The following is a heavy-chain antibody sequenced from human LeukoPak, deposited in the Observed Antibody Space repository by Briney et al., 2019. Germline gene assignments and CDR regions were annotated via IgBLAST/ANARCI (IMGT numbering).Heavy chain of an antibody. CDR1: GFTFSSYS. D-gene: IGHD4-17*01. Sequence: GGSLRLSCAASGFTFSSYSMNWVRRAPGKGLEWVSSISSSGSYIYYADSVKGRFTISRDNAKNSLYLQMNSLRAEDTAVYYCARDQWLAVTTSDYWGQGTLVTVSS. CDR2: ISSSGSYI. CDR3: ARDQWLAVTTSDY. V-gene: IGHV3-21*01. J-gene: IGHJ4*02.